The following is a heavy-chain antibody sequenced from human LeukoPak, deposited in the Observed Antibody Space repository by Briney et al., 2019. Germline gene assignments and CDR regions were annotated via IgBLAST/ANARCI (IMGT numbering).Heavy chain of an antibody. CDR2: ISSGGSTI. CDR3: AELGINMIGGV. Sequence: PGGSLRLSCAASGFTFSSYEMNWVRQAPGEGLEWVSYISSGGSTIFCGDFVKGRFTISRDNAKHSLYLQMNSLRAEDTAVDYCAELGINMIGGVWGKGTTVTISS. D-gene: IGHD3-10*02. V-gene: IGHV3-48*03. CDR1: GFTFSSYE. J-gene: IGHJ6*04.